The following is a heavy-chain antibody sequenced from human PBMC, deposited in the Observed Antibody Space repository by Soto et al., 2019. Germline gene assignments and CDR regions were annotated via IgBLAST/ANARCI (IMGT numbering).Heavy chain of an antibody. Sequence: HPGGSLRLSCAASGVTFSSYGMSWVRQAPGKGLEWVSSISGSGGTTYHADSVKGRFTISRNNSKNTLYLQMNSLRVDDTAVYYCAKPSTSTTVTTCFDYWGQGALVTVSS. J-gene: IGHJ4*02. CDR1: GVTFSSYG. V-gene: IGHV3-23*01. CDR3: AKPSTSTTVTTCFDY. CDR2: ISGSGGTT. D-gene: IGHD4-17*01.